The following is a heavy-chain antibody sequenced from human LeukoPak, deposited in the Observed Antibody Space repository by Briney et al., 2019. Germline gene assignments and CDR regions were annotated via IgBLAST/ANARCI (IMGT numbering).Heavy chain of an antibody. J-gene: IGHJ4*02. Sequence: ASVKVSCKASGYTYTGYYMHWVRQAPGQGLAWMGWINPNSGGTNYAQKFQGRVTMTRDTSISTAYMELSRLRSDDTAVYYCARAISMIVVSLGVYWGQGTLVTVSS. CDR2: INPNSGGT. CDR3: ARAISMIVVSLGVY. D-gene: IGHD3-22*01. CDR1: GYTYTGYY. V-gene: IGHV1-2*02.